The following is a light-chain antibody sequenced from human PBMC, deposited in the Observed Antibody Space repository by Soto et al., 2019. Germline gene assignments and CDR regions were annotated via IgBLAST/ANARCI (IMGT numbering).Light chain of an antibody. CDR3: QQRWTWR. CDR2: DAS. J-gene: IGKJ1*01. V-gene: IGKV3-11*01. CDR1: QSVSSY. Sequence: EVMLTQSPATLSLSPGERATLSCRASQSVSSYLAWYQQKPGQAPRPLIYDASNRATGIPARFSGSGSGTDFTLTISSLEPEDFAVYYCQQRWTWRFGQGTKVDIK.